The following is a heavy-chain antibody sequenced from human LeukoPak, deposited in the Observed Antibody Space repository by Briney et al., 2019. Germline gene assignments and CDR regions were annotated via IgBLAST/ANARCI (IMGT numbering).Heavy chain of an antibody. Sequence: GASVKVSCKASGYTFTSYYMHWVRQAPGQGLEWMGIINPSGGSTSYAQKFQGRVTMTRDTSTSTAYMELRSLRSDDTAVYYCARDLGWFDPWGQGTLVTVCS. CDR2: INPSGGST. J-gene: IGHJ5*02. CDR1: GYTFTSYY. V-gene: IGHV1-46*01. CDR3: ARDLGWFDP.